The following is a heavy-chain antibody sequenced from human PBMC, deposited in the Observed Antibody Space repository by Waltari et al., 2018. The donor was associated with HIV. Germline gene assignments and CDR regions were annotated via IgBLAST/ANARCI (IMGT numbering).Heavy chain of an antibody. CDR1: GYTFTHHW. Sequence: EVKLVQSGPEVKQPGESLKISCKASGYTFTHHWIAWVRQMPGKGLEWMGIIHPTDSHTRYSPSFQGHVSISADKSINTAYLQWSSLKASDSAMYYCARQTIPYYSSGGSLNDAFDIWGHGTVVTVSS. CDR3: ARQTIPYYSSGGSLNDAFDI. J-gene: IGHJ3*02. V-gene: IGHV5-51*01. D-gene: IGHD2-15*01. CDR2: IHPTDSHT.